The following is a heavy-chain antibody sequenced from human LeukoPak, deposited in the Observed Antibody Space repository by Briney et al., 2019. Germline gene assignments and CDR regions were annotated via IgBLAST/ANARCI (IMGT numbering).Heavy chain of an antibody. J-gene: IGHJ6*02. CDR3: ARGIQRSSSWSTYYYYYGMDV. D-gene: IGHD6-13*01. V-gene: IGHV4-34*01. CDR2: INHSGST. Sequence: PSETLSLTCAVYGGSLSGYYWSWIRQPPGKGLEWIGEINHSGSTNYNPSLKSRVTISVDTSKNQFSLKLSSVTAADTAVYYCARGIQRSSSWSTYYYYYGMDVWGQGTTVTVSS. CDR1: GGSLSGYY.